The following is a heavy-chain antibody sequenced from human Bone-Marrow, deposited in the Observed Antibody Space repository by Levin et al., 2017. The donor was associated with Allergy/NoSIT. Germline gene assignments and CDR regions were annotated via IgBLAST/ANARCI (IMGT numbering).Heavy chain of an antibody. J-gene: IGHJ6*02. CDR3: AVGPPYYYYGMDV. CDR1: GFTFSSYG. V-gene: IGHV3-30*03. CDR2: ISYDGSNK. Sequence: GGSLRLSCAASGFTFSSYGMHWVRQAPGKGLEWVADISYDGSNKYYADSVKGRFTISRDNSKNTLYLQMNSLRAEDTAVYYCAVGPPYYYYGMDVWGQGTTVTVSS.